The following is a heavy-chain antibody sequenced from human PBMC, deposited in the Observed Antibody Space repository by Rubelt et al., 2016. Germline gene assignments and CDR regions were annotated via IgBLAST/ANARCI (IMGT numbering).Heavy chain of an antibody. J-gene: IGHJ6*02. CDR3: ARGITMVRGVRNYYYYGMDV. D-gene: IGHD3-10*01. CDR2: ISSGGST. V-gene: IGHV3-66*01. CDR1: GFTFSSYA. Sequence: VQLVESGGGVVQPGRSLRLSCAASGFTFSSYAMNWVRQAPGKGLEWVSVISSGGSTYDADSGKGRFTNSRENSKNTLYLQMNSLRAEDTAVYYCARGITMVRGVRNYYYYGMDVWGQGTTVTVSS.